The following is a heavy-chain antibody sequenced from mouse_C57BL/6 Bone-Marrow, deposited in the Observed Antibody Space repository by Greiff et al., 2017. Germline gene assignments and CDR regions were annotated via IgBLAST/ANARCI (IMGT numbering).Heavy chain of an antibody. V-gene: IGHV1-26*01. CDR3: ARPVSSGPYYYAMDY. CDR1: GYTFTDYY. Sequence: VQLKQSGPELVKPGASVKISCKASGYTFTDYYMNWVKQSHGKSLEWIGDINPNNGGTSYNQKFKGKATLTVDKSSSTAYMELRSLTSEDSAVYYCARPVSSGPYYYAMDYWGQGTSVTVSS. CDR2: INPNNGGT. D-gene: IGHD3-2*02. J-gene: IGHJ4*01.